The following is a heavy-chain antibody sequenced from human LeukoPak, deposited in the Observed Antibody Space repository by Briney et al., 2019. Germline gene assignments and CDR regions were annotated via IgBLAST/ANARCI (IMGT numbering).Heavy chain of an antibody. CDR2: INWNGGST. J-gene: IGHJ6*03. Sequence: GGSLRLSCAASGFTFDDYGMSWVRQAPGKGLEWVSGINWNGGSTGYADSVKGRFTISRDNAKNSLYLQMNSLRAEDTALYYCARVHKTSGRYDYYYMDVWGKGTTVTLSS. D-gene: IGHD6-19*01. CDR3: ARVHKTSGRYDYYYMDV. V-gene: IGHV3-20*04. CDR1: GFTFDDYG.